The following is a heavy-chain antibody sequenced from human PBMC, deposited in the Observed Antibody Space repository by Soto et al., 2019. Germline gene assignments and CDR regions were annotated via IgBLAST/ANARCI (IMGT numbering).Heavy chain of an antibody. D-gene: IGHD2-21*02. J-gene: IGHJ6*02. V-gene: IGHV5-51*01. CDR3: PRTRAYCGGDCPGEKDV. CDR2: IYPGGSSI. CDR1: RYRFTSYW. Sequence: GESVKISCXASRYRFTSYWIGWVRQQPGKGLEWMGIIYPGGSSIRYSPSFQGQVTISADKSISTAYLQWSSLEASDTAMYYCPRTRAYCGGDCPGEKDVWGQGTTVTVSS.